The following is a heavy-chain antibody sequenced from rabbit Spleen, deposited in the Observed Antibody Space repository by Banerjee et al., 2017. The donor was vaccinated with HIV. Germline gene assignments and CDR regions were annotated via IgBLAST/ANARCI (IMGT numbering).Heavy chain of an antibody. J-gene: IGHJ4*01. CDR1: GFTFSSYYY. D-gene: IGHD1-1*01. Sequence: QEQLVESRGGLVKPGTSLTLTCTASGFTFSSYYYMCWVRQAPGKGLEWIACIYTTNSDTYYASWAIGRFTVSKTSSTTVTLQMTSLTAADTATYFCASFRYDSGVGWTYAFNLWGPGTLVTVS. CDR2: IYTTNSDT. CDR3: ASFRYDSGVGWTYAFNL. V-gene: IGHV1S45*01.